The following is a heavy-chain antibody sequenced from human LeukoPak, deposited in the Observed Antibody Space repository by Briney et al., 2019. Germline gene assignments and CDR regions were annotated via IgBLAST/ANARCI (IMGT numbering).Heavy chain of an antibody. J-gene: IGHJ4*02. CDR3: AKSSSETERATITAY. V-gene: IGHV4-59*01. CDR2: IYNSGTT. D-gene: IGHD5-24*01. Sequence: SETLSLTCTVSGGSISSNFWSWIRQPPGKGLEYIGYIYNSGTTNYNPSLKSRVTISVDTSKNQLSRKLSSVTAADTAIYYCAKSSSETERATITAYWGQGTLVTVSS. CDR1: GGSISSNF.